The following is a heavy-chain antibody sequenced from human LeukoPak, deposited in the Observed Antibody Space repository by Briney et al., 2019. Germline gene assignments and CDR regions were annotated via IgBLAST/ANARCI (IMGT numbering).Heavy chain of an antibody. D-gene: IGHD2-2*01. J-gene: IGHJ4*02. Sequence: GGSLRLSCEGSAFIFSGHWMNWVRQTPGKGLEWVASIKGDGSERQYVDSVKGRFSISRDNTKGSLFLQLNSLRAEDTAVYYCARGRPGVSFDYWGQGTLVTVSS. V-gene: IGHV3-7*03. CDR2: IKGDGSER. CDR3: ARGRPGVSFDY. CDR1: AFIFSGHW.